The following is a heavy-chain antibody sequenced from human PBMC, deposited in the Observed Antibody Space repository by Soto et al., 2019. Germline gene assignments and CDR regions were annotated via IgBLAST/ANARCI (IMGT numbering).Heavy chain of an antibody. CDR1: GGSISRGGYY. CDR2: TYNSVST. D-gene: IGHD3-16*01. J-gene: IGHJ6*02. Sequence: SETLSLTCTVSGGSISRGGYYWSWIRQNPGKGLEWIGYTYNSVSTYYNPSLKSRVTISGDTSKNQYTLKLGSVPAADTAVYYCARGLRLDHYYGMGVWGQGTTVTFPS. V-gene: IGHV4-31*03. CDR3: ARGLRLDHYYGMGV.